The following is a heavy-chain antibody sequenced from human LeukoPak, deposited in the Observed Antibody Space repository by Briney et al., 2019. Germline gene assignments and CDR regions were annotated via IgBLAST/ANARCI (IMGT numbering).Heavy chain of an antibody. CDR1: GYTFTSYD. J-gene: IGHJ4*02. V-gene: IGHV1-8*01. D-gene: IGHD6-13*01. Sequence: GASVKVSCKASGYTFTSYDINWVRQATGQGLEWMGWMNPNSGNTVYAQKFQGRVTMTGNTSISTAYMELSSLRSEDTAVYYCARFRGNIEAAGDYWGQGTLVTVSS. CDR2: MNPNSGNT. CDR3: ARFRGNIEAAGDY.